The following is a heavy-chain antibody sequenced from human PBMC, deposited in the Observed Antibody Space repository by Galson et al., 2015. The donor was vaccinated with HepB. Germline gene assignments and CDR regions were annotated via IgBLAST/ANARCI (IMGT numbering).Heavy chain of an antibody. D-gene: IGHD3-10*01. CDR2: ISSNGGST. CDR1: GFTFSSYA. J-gene: IGHJ4*02. Sequence: SLRLSCAASGFTFSSYAMHWVRQAPGKGLEYVSAISSNGGSTYYANSVKGRFTISRDNSKNTLYLQMGSLRAEDMAVYYCARASGSYYSYYFDYWGQGTLVTVSS. CDR3: ARASGSYYSYYFDY. V-gene: IGHV3-64*01.